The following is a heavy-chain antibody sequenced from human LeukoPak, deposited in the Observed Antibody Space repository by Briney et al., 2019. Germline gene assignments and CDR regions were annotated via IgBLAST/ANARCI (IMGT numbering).Heavy chain of an antibody. CDR1: GFTFSSYA. V-gene: IGHV3-23*01. CDR3: AKLGCCSSTICYAPY. Sequence: PGGSLRLSCAAYGFTFSSYARSWVRQAPGKGLEWISAISRSGGSTYYADSVKGRLTNSRHDPKNTLYLQMNGLRAEDTAVYYFAKLGCCSSTICYAPYWGQGTLVSVSS. D-gene: IGHD2-2*01. J-gene: IGHJ4*02. CDR2: ISRSGGST.